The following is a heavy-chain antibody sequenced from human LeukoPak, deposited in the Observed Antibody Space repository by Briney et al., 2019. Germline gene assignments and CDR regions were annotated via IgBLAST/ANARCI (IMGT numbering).Heavy chain of an antibody. V-gene: IGHV3-74*01. CDR3: ARFYGGSALDN. Sequence: GGSLRLSCAASGFTFSAYWMHWVREAPGKGVVWVSRINSDGFSIAYADSVKGRFTISRDNAKNTLYLHMNSLRAEDTAVYYCARFYGGSALDNWGQGTMVTVSS. D-gene: IGHD3-16*01. CDR1: GFTFSAYW. J-gene: IGHJ3*02. CDR2: INSDGFSI.